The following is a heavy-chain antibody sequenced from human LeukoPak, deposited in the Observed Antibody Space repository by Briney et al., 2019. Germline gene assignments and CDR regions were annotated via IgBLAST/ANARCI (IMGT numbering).Heavy chain of an antibody. D-gene: IGHD2-8*01. J-gene: IGHJ4*02. CDR3: ARAPPYPMVYVPGGDY. Sequence: GASVKVSCKASGYTFTSYAMHWVRQAPGQRLEWMGWINAGNGNTKYSQKFQGRVTITRDTSASTAYMELSSLRSEDTAVYYCARAPPYPMVYVPGGDYWGQGTLVTVSS. V-gene: IGHV1-3*01. CDR1: GYTFTSYA. CDR2: INAGNGNT.